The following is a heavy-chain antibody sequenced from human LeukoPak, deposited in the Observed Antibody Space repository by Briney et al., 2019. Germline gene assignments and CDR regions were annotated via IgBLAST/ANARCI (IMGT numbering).Heavy chain of an antibody. D-gene: IGHD3-22*01. J-gene: IGHJ4*02. CDR2: IYTSGST. V-gene: IGHV4-61*02. CDR1: GGSISSGSYY. CDR3: ARGSGYLLDRDY. Sequence: PSQTLSLTCTASGGSISSGSYYWSWIRQPAGKGLEWIGRIYTSGSTNYNPSLKSRVTISVDTSKNQFFLKLSSVTAADTAVYYCARGSGYLLDRDYWGQGTLVTVSS.